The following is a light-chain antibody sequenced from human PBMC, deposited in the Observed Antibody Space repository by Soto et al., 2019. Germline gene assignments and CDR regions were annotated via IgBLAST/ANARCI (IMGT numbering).Light chain of an antibody. CDR3: ETLDSNTHTV. Sequence: QPVLTQSSSASASLGSSVKLTCTRSSGHSSYIIAWHQQQPGKAPRYLMKLEGSGSYNKGSGVPDRFSGSSSGADRYLTISNLQFEDEAEYYCETLDSNTHTVFGGGTKLTVL. CDR1: SGHSSYI. V-gene: IGLV4-60*02. CDR2: LEGSGSY. J-gene: IGLJ3*02.